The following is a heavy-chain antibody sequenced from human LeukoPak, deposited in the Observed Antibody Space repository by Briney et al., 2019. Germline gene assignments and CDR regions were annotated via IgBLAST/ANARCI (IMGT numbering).Heavy chain of an antibody. CDR2: IYHSGST. D-gene: IGHD1-14*01. CDR3: ARDRKYYYHMDV. V-gene: IGHV4-59*12. J-gene: IGHJ6*03. CDR1: GGSISSYY. Sequence: KPSETLSLTCTVSGGSISSYYWSWIRQPPGKGLEWIGSIYHSGSTYYNPSLKSRVTISVDTSKNQFSLRLSSLTAADTALYYCARDRKYYYHMDVWGKGTTVTVSS.